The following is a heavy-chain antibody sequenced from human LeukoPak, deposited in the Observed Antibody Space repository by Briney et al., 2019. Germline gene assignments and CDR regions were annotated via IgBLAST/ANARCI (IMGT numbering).Heavy chain of an antibody. CDR2: INPSGGST. V-gene: IGHV1-46*01. CDR1: GYTFTSYY. J-gene: IGHJ4*02. D-gene: IGHD6-6*01. Sequence: GASVKVSCKASGYTFTSYYMHWVRQAPGQGLEWMGIINPSGGSTSYAQKFQGRVTMTRDTSTSTVYMELSSLRSEDTAVYYCAGDLVIKGFDYWGQGTLVTVSS. CDR3: AGDLVIKGFDY.